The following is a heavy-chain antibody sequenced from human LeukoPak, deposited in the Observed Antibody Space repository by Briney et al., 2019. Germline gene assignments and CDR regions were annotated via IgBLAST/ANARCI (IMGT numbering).Heavy chain of an antibody. CDR1: GFTFSDYY. Sequence: GGSLRLSCAASGFTFSDYYMSWVRQAPGKGLEWVSYIRSSGSTIYSADPVKGRFTISRDNAKNSLYLQMNSLRADDTAVYYCARVPLGTCYFDSWGQGTLVTVSS. CDR2: IRSSGSTI. V-gene: IGHV3-11*01. D-gene: IGHD1-7*01. CDR3: ARVPLGTCYFDS. J-gene: IGHJ4*02.